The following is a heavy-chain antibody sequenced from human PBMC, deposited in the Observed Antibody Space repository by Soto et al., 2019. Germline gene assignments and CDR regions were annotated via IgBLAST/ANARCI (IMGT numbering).Heavy chain of an antibody. Sequence: QVQLKQSGPGLVRPSGTLSLTCRVSGTSISSSYWWAWVRQSPGKGLEWIGEIYHNGITKYNPSRKSRVSMSIDKPNTQWSLKLTSVTAADTAVHYGATVPPRIVVVLAEGPTWGQGTLVTVSP. V-gene: IGHV4-4*02. D-gene: IGHD2-21*01. CDR2: IYHNGIT. CDR3: ATVPPRIVVVLAEGPT. J-gene: IGHJ4*02. CDR1: GTSISSSYW.